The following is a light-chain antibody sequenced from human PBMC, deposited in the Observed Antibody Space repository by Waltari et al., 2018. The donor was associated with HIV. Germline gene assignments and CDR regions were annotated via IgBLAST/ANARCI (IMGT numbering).Light chain of an antibody. Sequence: DIKLNQSPSFLSASLKDRVTITCLTSQGISTSLAWNQQRTGQAPELLIYAASVLQTGVPSRVSGGGSGTRFTLTISSLQPDDFGVYYCQQLHTYPHSFGGWTKVE. J-gene: IGKJ4*01. CDR2: AAS. V-gene: IGKV1-9*01. CDR3: QQLHTYPHS. CDR1: QGISTS.